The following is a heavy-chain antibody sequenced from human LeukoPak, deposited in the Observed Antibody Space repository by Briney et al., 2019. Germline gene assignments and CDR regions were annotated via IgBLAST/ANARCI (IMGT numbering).Heavy chain of an antibody. CDR1: GFTFSSYA. J-gene: IGHJ4*02. CDR2: IYSGGST. V-gene: IGHV3-66*01. D-gene: IGHD3-16*01. Sequence: PGGSLRLSCAASGFTFSSYAMSWVRQAPGKGLEWVSVIYSGGSTYYADSVKGRFTISRDNSKNTLYLQMNSLRAEDTAVYYCASSVWTSDYWGQGTLVTVSS. CDR3: ASSVWTSDY.